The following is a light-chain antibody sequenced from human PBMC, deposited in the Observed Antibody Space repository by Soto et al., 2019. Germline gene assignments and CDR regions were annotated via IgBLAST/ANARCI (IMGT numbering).Light chain of an antibody. CDR2: AAS. Sequence: DIQLTQSPSFLSASVGDRVTITCRASQGISRYLAWYQQKPGKAPKLLIYAASTLQSGVPSRFSGSGSGTDFTLTTSNVQPEDFATYFSQQLNSNPSITFGQGTRLRLN. CDR1: QGISRY. J-gene: IGKJ5*01. CDR3: QQLNSNPSIT. V-gene: IGKV1-9*01.